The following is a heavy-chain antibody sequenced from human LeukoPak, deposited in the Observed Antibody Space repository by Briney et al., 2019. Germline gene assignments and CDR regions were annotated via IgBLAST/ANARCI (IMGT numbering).Heavy chain of an antibody. Sequence: GGSLRLSCAASGFTFSSHWMSWVRQAPGKGLEWVANIKQEGSEKYYVDSAKGRFTISRDNAKNSLYLQMNSLRAEDTAVYYCATSFWSDDAFDIWGQGTMVTVSS. J-gene: IGHJ3*02. CDR1: GFTFSSHW. CDR3: ATSFWSDDAFDI. V-gene: IGHV3-7*01. D-gene: IGHD3-3*01. CDR2: IKQEGSEK.